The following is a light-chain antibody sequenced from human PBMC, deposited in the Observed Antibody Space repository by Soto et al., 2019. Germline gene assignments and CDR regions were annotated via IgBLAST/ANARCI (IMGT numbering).Light chain of an antibody. CDR3: QKYKRAPLN. J-gene: IGKJ4*01. V-gene: IGKV1-27*01. Sequence: DIQMTQSPSSLSASVGDRVTITCRASQGISNYLAWYQQKPGKVPKLLIYAASTLQSGVPSRFSGSGSGTDFPPHIRRLPPEDGGTYYRQKYKRAPLNFGGRTKVEIK. CDR2: AAS. CDR1: QGISNY.